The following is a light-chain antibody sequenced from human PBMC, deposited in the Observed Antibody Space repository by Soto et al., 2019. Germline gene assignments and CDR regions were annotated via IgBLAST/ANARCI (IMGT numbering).Light chain of an antibody. CDR3: QQYDKWPPVT. CDR2: GTS. CDR1: QSVSSN. Sequence: EIVMTQSPATLSVSPGERATLSCRASQSVSSNLAWYQQKPGQAPRLLMYGTSTRATDIPPRFSGSGSGTEFTLTISSLQSEDFAVYYCQQYDKWPPVTVGGGTKVDSK. J-gene: IGKJ4*01. V-gene: IGKV3-15*01.